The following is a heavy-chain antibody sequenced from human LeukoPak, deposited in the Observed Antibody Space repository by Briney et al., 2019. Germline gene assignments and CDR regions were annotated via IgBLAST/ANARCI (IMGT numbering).Heavy chain of an antibody. J-gene: IGHJ4*02. V-gene: IGHV1-69*13. CDR3: ARDGLHSSGWYSF. Sequence: SVKVSCKSSGGTFISHTITWVRQAPGQGLEWMGKIIPLFGTANYAQRFQGRVTITADESTSTAYMELSSLRSGDTAVYYCARDGLHSSGWYSFWGQGTLVTVSS. D-gene: IGHD6-19*01. CDR1: GGTFISHT. CDR2: IIPLFGTA.